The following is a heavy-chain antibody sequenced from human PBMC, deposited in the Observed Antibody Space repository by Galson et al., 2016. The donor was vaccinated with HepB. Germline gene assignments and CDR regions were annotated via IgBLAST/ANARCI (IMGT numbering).Heavy chain of an antibody. V-gene: IGHV3-7*01. Sequence: SLRLSCAASSFTFSNYWMNWVRQAPGKGLEWVANIKHDGSQTYYVGSVKGRFTISRDNARNSLYLQMDSLRAEDTAVYYCARDPGLDGSGWYYFDLWGQGTLVTGSS. CDR1: SFTFSNYW. J-gene: IGHJ4*02. CDR2: IKHDGSQT. CDR3: ARDPGLDGSGWYYFDL. D-gene: IGHD6-19*01.